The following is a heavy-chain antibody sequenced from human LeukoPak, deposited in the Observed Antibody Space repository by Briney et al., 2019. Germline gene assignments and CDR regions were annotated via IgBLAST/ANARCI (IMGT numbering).Heavy chain of an antibody. J-gene: IGHJ4*02. CDR3: AMSAHGSGSYYTSTRPVVDY. V-gene: IGHV3-21*01. Sequence: GGSLRLSCAASGFTFSSYSMNWVRQAPGKGLEWVSSISSSSSYIYSADSLKGRFTISRDNAKNSLYLQTNSLRAEDTAVYYCAMSAHGSGSYYTSTRPVVDYWGQGTLVTVSS. CDR2: ISSSSSYI. D-gene: IGHD3-10*01. CDR1: GFTFSSYS.